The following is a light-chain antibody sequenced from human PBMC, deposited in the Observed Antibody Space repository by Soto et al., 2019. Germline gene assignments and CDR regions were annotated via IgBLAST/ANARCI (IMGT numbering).Light chain of an antibody. V-gene: IGKV3-20*01. CDR1: QSLSSY. J-gene: IGKJ2*01. Sequence: EIVLTQSPGTLSLSPGEIATLSCRASQSLSSYFAWYQQKPGQAPRLLIYGASSRSTGIPDRFSGSGSGTDFTLTISRLEPEDVAVYYCRQYGSSPSYTFGQGTKLEIK. CDR3: RQYGSSPSYT. CDR2: GAS.